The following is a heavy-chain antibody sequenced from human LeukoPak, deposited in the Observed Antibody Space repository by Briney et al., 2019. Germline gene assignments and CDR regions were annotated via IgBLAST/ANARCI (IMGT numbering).Heavy chain of an antibody. J-gene: IGHJ3*02. V-gene: IGHV3-30*02. CDR2: IRYDGSNK. CDR1: GFTFSSYG. D-gene: IGHD3-3*01. Sequence: GGSLRLSCAASGFTFSSYGMYWVRQAPGKGLEWVAFIRYDGSNKYYADSVKGRFTVSRGNSKNTLYLQMNSLRAEDTALYHCARVSWSSRGAFDIWGQGTMVTVSS. CDR3: ARVSWSSRGAFDI.